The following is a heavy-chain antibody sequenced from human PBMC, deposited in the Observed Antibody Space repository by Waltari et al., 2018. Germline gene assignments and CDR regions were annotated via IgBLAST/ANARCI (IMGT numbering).Heavy chain of an antibody. J-gene: IGHJ4*02. CDR2: IYYNGNT. D-gene: IGHD3-10*01. V-gene: IGHV4-39*07. CDR1: GDSITNTTHS. CDR3: ARFLWFGLYYSDY. Sequence: QLQLQESGPGLVKPSETLSLTCTVSGDSITNTTHSWGWIRQPPGKGLEWIGSIYYNGNTYYNPSLKSRVTVSVDTSKKQFSLKLSSVTAADTAVYYCARFLWFGLYYSDYWGQGILVTVSS.